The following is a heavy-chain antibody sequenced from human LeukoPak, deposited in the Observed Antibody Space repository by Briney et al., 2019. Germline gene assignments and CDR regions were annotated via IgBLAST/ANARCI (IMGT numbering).Heavy chain of an antibody. D-gene: IGHD4-11*01. J-gene: IGHJ4*02. CDR2: ISGSGSST. V-gene: IGHV3-23*01. Sequence: GGSLRLSCAASGFTFSSYAMSWVRQAPGKGLEWVSAISGSGSSTYYADSVKGRFTISRDNSKNTLYLQMNSLRAEDTAVYYCAKDDYSNYVGTYYFDYWGQGTLVTVSS. CDR1: GFTFSSYA. CDR3: AKDDYSNYVGTYYFDY.